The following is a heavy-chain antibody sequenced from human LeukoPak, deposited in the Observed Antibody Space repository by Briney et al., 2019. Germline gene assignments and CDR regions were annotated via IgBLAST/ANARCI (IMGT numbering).Heavy chain of an antibody. J-gene: IGHJ4*02. CDR1: GFTFSSYS. D-gene: IGHD3-9*01. CDR2: ISSSSSYI. Sequence: GGSLRLSCAASGFTFSSYSMNWVRQAPGKGLEWVSSISSSSSYIYYADSVKGRFTISRDNAKNSLYLQMNSLRAEDTAVYYCAKGILTGYYRGGCYFDYWGQGTLVTVSS. CDR3: AKGILTGYYRGGCYFDY. V-gene: IGHV3-21*04.